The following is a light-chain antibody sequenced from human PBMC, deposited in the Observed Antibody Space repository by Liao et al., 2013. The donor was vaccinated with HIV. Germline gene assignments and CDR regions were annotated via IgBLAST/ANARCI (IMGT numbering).Light chain of an antibody. CDR2: YDS. V-gene: IGLV3-21*04. Sequence: SYVLTQPPSVSVAPGNTARITCGGNNLGSKRVHWYQQRPGQAPILVISYDSDRPSRIPVRFSGSSSGNTATLTINWVEAGDEAVYYCQVWDDSGDPYVVFGGGTKVTVL. J-gene: IGLJ2*01. CDR1: NLGSKR. CDR3: QVWDDSGDPYVV.